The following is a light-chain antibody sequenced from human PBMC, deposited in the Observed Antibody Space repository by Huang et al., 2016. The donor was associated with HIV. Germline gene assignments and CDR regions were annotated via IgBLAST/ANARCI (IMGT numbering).Light chain of an antibody. CDR3: QQYGSSSWT. CDR2: GAS. V-gene: IGKV3-20*01. CDR1: QSISSSY. Sequence: EIVLTQSPGTLSLSPGERATLSCRASQSISSSYLAWYLQKPGQAPRLLIYGASSRATGIPDRFSGSGSGTDFTLTISRLESEDFAVYYCQQYGSSSWTFGQGTKVEIK. J-gene: IGKJ1*01.